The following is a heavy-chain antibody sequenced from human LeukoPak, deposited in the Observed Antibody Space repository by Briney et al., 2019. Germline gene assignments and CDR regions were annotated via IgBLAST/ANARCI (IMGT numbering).Heavy chain of an antibody. CDR1: GGTYSSYA. J-gene: IGHJ3*02. D-gene: IGHD3-10*01. CDR3: ARAGGSGSYRDAFDI. Sequence: GASVKVSCKASGGTYSSYAISWVRQAPGQGLEWMGWINPNSGGTNYAQKFQGRVTMTRDMFISTAYMELSRLRSDDTAVYYCARAGGSGSYRDAFDIWGQGTMVTVSS. V-gene: IGHV1-2*02. CDR2: INPNSGGT.